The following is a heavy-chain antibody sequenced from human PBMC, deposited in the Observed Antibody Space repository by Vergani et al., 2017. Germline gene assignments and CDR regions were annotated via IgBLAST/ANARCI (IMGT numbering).Heavy chain of an antibody. J-gene: IGHJ4*02. Sequence: QVQLVQSGAEVKKPGASVKVSCKASGYTFTGYYMHWVRQAPGQGLEWMGWINPNSGGTNYAQKFQGRVTMTRDTSISTAYMELSRLRSDDTAVYYCSRGSKIMVRGVISRGLDYWGQGTLVTVSS. CDR3: SRGSKIMVRGVISRGLDY. CDR1: GYTFTGYY. V-gene: IGHV1-2*02. CDR2: INPNSGGT. D-gene: IGHD3-10*01.